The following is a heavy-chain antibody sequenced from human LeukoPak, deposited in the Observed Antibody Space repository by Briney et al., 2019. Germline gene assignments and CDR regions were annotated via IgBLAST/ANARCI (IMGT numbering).Heavy chain of an antibody. Sequence: SETLSLTCTVSGGSVSSHFWSWIRQPPGKGLEWIGYIYNSGITNYNPSLKSRVTMSVDTSKNQFSLMLRSVTAADAAVYYCARDHLPAGAPGYYMDVWGKGTTVTVSS. D-gene: IGHD4/OR15-4a*01. J-gene: IGHJ6*03. V-gene: IGHV4-59*02. CDR1: GGSVSSHF. CDR2: IYNSGIT. CDR3: ARDHLPAGAPGYYMDV.